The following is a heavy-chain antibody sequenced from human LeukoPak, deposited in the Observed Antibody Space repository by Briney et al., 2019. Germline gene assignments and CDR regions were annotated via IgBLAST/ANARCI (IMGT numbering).Heavy chain of an antibody. CDR2: IKHDGTEK. V-gene: IGHV3-7*01. D-gene: IGHD2-2*01. Sequence: PGGSLRLSCAVSGLTFSSDWMSWVRQAPGKGLEWVANIKHDGTEKYYVDSVKGRFTISRDNPKNSLYLQMDSLRAEDTAAYYCAAQPFGYWGQGTLVTVSS. CDR1: GLTFSSDW. CDR3: AAQPFGY. J-gene: IGHJ4*02.